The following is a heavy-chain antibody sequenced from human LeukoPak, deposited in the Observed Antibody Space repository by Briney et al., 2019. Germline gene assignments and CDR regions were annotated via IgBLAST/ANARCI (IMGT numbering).Heavy chain of an antibody. Sequence: SETLSLTCSVSGGSISSDDYYWHWLRQPAGTGLEWLRRIGHIYAIGSTNYNPSLKSRVTISVDTSKNQFSLKLSSVTAADTAVYYCAREGDYYDTSGTLDYWGQGTLVTVSS. CDR3: AREGDYYDTSGTLDY. D-gene: IGHD3-22*01. CDR2: IYAIGST. J-gene: IGHJ4*02. V-gene: IGHV4-61*09. CDR1: GGSISSDDYY.